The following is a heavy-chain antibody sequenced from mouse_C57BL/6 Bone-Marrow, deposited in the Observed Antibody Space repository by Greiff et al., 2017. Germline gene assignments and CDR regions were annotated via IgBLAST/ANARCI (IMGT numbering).Heavy chain of an antibody. CDR1: GYTFTSYW. Sequence: QVHVKQPGAELVKPGASVKMSCKASGYTFTSYWITWVKQRPGQGLEWIGDIYPGSGSTNYNEKFKSKATLTVDTSSSTAYMQLSILTSEDSAVYDCARPYYSNYLYFDVWCTGTTVTVSA. CDR3: ARPYYSNYLYFDV. CDR2: IYPGSGST. D-gene: IGHD2-5*01. J-gene: IGHJ1*03. V-gene: IGHV1-55*01.